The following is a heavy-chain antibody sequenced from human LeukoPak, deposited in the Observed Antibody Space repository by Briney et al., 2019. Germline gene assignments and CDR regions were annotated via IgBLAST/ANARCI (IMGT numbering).Heavy chain of an antibody. CDR2: ICTSGST. J-gene: IGHJ5*02. CDR1: GGSISTYC. CDR3: ARNGGFGRRGWFDP. D-gene: IGHD3-10*01. Sequence: PSETLSLTCTVSGGSISTYCWSWIRQPAGKGLEWIGHICTSGSTNYNPSLKSRVTISLDTSKNQFSLKLSSVTAADTAVYYCARNGGFGRRGWFDPWGQGTLVTVSS. V-gene: IGHV4-4*07.